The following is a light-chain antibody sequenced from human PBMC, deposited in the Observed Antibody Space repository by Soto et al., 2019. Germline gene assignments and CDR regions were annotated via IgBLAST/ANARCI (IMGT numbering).Light chain of an antibody. CDR1: QSVSGSY. J-gene: IGKJ2*01. CDR3: QQYGSSPPYT. CDR2: GSS. Sequence: EIVLTQSPGTLSLSPGERATLSCRASQSVSGSYLAWYQQKPGQSPRLLIYGSSDRATGIPDRFSGSGSGTDFTLTISSVQPEDFAVYYCQQYGSSPPYTFGQGTKVEIK. V-gene: IGKV3-20*01.